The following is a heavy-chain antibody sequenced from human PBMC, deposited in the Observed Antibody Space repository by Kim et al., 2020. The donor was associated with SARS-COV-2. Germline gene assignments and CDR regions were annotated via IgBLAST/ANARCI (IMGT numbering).Heavy chain of an antibody. CDR3: ARDWYASSYPYYYYGMDV. CDR1: GASVSDVDNH. J-gene: IGHJ6*02. CDR2: IYNSGST. V-gene: IGHV4-61*08. D-gene: IGHD2-2*01. Sequence: SETLSLTCTVSGASVSDVDNHWHCIRQPPGKGLEWIGYIYNSGSTKYNSSLKRRVTISVDRSQNQFSLNLSSVTAADTAVYWCARDWYASSYPYYYYGMDVWGQGTTVTVSS.